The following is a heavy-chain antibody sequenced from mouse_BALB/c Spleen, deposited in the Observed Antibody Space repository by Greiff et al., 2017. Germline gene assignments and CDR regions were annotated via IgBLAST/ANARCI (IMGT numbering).Heavy chain of an antibody. CDR3: ARDGRTVYAMDY. V-gene: IGHV5-6-3*01. J-gene: IGHJ4*01. CDR2: INSNGGST. CDR1: GFTFSSYG. Sequence: EVMLVESGGGLVQPGGSLKLSCAASGFTFSSYGMSWVRQTPDKRLELVATINSNGGSTYYPDSVKGRFTISRDNAKNTLYLQMSSLKSEDTAMYYCARDGRTVYAMDYWGQGTSVTVSS. D-gene: IGHD4-1*01.